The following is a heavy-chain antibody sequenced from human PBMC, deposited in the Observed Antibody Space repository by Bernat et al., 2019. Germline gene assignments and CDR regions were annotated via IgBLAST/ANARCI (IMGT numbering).Heavy chain of an antibody. V-gene: IGHV3-74*01. CDR2: INSDGSST. J-gene: IGHJ6*03. CDR1: GFTFSSYW. Sequence: EVQLVESGGGLVQPGGSLRLSCAASGFTFSSYWMHWVRQAPGKGLVWVSRINSDGSSTSYADNEKGRFTISRDDAKNTLYLQMNSLRAEDTAVYYCTRDPGAYYYYMDVWGKGTTVTVSS. D-gene: IGHD4/OR15-4a*01. CDR3: TRDPGAYYYYMDV.